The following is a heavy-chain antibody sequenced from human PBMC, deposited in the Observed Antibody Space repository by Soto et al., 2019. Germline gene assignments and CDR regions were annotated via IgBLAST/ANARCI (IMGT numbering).Heavy chain of an antibody. D-gene: IGHD6-13*01. CDR1: GGTFSSYA. Sequence: QVQLGQYGAAVKKPGSSVKVSCKASGGTFSSYAISWVRQAPVQGLEWMGGIIPIFGTANYAQKFQGRVTIHADESTGTAYMELSSLRSEDKAVYYCARSIAAAGRNWYFDLWGRGNLVTVAS. CDR3: ARSIAAAGRNWYFDL. V-gene: IGHV1-69*01. CDR2: IIPIFGTA. J-gene: IGHJ2*01.